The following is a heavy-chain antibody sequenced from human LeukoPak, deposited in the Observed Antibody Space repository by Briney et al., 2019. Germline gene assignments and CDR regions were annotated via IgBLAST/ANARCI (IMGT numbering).Heavy chain of an antibody. CDR2: ISSSSSYI. D-gene: IGHD1-26*01. CDR3: ARVIHSGSYYFDY. Sequence: PGGTLRLSCAASGFTFSSYSMNWVRQAPGKGLEWVSSISSSSSYIYYADSVKGRFTISRDNAKNSLYLQMNSLRAEDTAVYYCARVIHSGSYYFDYWVQGTLVTVSS. CDR1: GFTFSSYS. V-gene: IGHV3-21*01. J-gene: IGHJ4*02.